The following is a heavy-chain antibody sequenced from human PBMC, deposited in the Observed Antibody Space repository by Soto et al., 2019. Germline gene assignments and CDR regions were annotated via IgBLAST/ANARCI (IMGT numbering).Heavy chain of an antibody. Sequence: TVGSLRLSSAASGFTFSSYGMHWVRQAPGKGLEWVAVIWYDGSNKYYADSVKGRFTISRDNSKNTLYLQMNSLRAEDTAVYYCATSAAIVGVLDYWGQGTLVTVSS. CDR3: ATSAAIVGVLDY. CDR2: IWYDGSNK. V-gene: IGHV3-33*01. CDR1: GFTFSSYG. J-gene: IGHJ4*02. D-gene: IGHD2-2*01.